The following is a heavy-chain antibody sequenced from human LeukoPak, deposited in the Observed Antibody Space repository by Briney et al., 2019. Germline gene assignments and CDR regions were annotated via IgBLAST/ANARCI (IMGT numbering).Heavy chain of an antibody. D-gene: IGHD2-15*01. Sequence: ASVKVSCKASGYTFTSYDINWVRQATGQGLEWMGWINPNSGGTNYAQKFQGRVTMTRDTSISTAYMELSRLRSDDTAVHYCARDGFIVGYWFDPWGQGTLVTVSS. CDR3: ARDGFIVGYWFDP. J-gene: IGHJ5*02. CDR2: INPNSGGT. V-gene: IGHV1-2*02. CDR1: GYTFTSYD.